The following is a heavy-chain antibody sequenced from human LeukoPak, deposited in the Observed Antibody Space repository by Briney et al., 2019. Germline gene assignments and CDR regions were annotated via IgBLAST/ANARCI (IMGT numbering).Heavy chain of an antibody. CDR3: ARGHSSSWYGIDY. J-gene: IGHJ4*02. V-gene: IGHV4-59*01. D-gene: IGHD6-13*01. CDR2: IYYSGST. CDR1: GGSISSYY. Sequence: PSETLSLTCTVSGGSISSYYWSWIRQPPGKGLEWIGYIYYSGSTNYNPSLKSRVTISVDTSKNQFSLKLSSVTAADTAVYYCARGHSSSWYGIDYRGQGTLVTVSS.